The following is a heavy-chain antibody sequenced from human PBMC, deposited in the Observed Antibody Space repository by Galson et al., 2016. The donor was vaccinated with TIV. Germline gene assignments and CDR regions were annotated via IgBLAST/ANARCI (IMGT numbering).Heavy chain of an antibody. Sequence: SVKVSCKASGYTFTTYGTHWVRQAPGHRLEWMGWINVGDGSTKYSQNFQGRLSITTDTSATTAYMELSSLRSEDTAVYFCARGSSWSPFYGMDVWGQGTTVIVSS. CDR1: GYTFTTYG. CDR2: INVGDGST. J-gene: IGHJ6*02. V-gene: IGHV1-3*01. CDR3: ARGSSWSPFYGMDV. D-gene: IGHD6-13*01.